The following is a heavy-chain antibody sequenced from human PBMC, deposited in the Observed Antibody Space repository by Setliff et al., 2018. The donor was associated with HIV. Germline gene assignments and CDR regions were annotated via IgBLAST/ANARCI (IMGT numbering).Heavy chain of an antibody. V-gene: IGHV4-59*04. Sequence: PSETLSLTCTVSGGSISSHYWSWIRQPPGKGLEWIGSIHHSGTAYDNPSLKSRVTISVDPSKNQILLRLSSVTAADTAVYYCAGLSGGMVPNYWGQGTLVTVSS. CDR2: IHHSGTA. J-gene: IGHJ4*02. CDR1: GGSISSHY. CDR3: AGLSGGMVPNY. D-gene: IGHD3-10*01.